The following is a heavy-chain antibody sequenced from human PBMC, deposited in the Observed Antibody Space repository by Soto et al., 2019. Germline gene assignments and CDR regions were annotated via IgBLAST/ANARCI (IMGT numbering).Heavy chain of an antibody. Sequence: QVQLVESGGGVVQPGRSLRLSCAASGFNFRSYGMYWVRQAPGKGLEWVAVISDDGSYKYYKDAVKGRFTISRYNSKNTVDLQMSSLKSEDTAVYYCAKGRITGTTQDGFDIWGQGTMVTVSS. V-gene: IGHV3-30*18. D-gene: IGHD1-20*01. CDR2: ISDDGSYK. CDR1: GFNFRSYG. J-gene: IGHJ3*02. CDR3: AKGRITGTTQDGFDI.